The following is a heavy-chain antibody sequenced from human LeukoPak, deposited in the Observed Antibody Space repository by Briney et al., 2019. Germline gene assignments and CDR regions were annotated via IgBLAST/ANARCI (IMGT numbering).Heavy chain of an antibody. CDR3: ARGPRGVVVPAAIGRLGPRGWFDP. D-gene: IGHD2-2*01. Sequence: SETLSLTCAVYGGSFSGYYWSWIRQPPGKGLEWIGEINHSGSTNYNPSLKSRVTISVDTSKNQFSLKLSSVTAADTAVCYCARGPRGVVVPAAIGRLGPRGWFDPWGQGTLVTVSS. V-gene: IGHV4-34*01. CDR2: INHSGST. CDR1: GGSFSGYY. J-gene: IGHJ5*02.